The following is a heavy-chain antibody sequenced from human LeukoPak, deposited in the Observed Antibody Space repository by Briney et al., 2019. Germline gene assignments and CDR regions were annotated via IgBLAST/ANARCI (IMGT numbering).Heavy chain of an antibody. CDR2: IIPIFGTA. V-gene: IGHV1-69*13. CDR3: ARGDTSIVGAINNAFDI. D-gene: IGHD1-26*01. Sequence: ASVKVSFKASGGTFSSYAISWVRQAPGQGLEWMAGIIPIFGTANYAQKFQGRVTITADESTSTAYIELSSLRSEDTAVYYCARGDTSIVGAINNAFDIWGQGTMVTVSS. J-gene: IGHJ3*02. CDR1: GGTFSSYA.